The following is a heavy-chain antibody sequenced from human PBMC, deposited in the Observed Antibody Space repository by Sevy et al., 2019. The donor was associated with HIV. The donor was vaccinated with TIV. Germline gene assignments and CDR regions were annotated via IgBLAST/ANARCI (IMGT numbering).Heavy chain of an antibody. CDR3: ARTEDGYNFHDY. J-gene: IGHJ4*02. V-gene: IGHV4-31*03. CDR1: GGSISSGGYY. CDR2: IYYSGST. Sequence: SETLSLTCTVSGGSISSGGYYWSWIRQHPGKGLEWIGYIYYSGSTYYHPSLKSRVTISVDTSKNQFSLKLSSVTAADTAVYYCARTEDGYNFHDYWGQGTLVTVSS. D-gene: IGHD5-12*01.